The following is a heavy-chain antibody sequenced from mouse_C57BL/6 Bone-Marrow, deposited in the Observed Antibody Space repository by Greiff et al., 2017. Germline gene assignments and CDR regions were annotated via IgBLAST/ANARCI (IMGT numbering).Heavy chain of an antibody. J-gene: IGHJ2*01. CDR3: ARNGYYFDY. V-gene: IGHV1-82*01. CDR1: GYAFSSSW. CDR2: IYPGDGDT. Sequence: QVQLQQSGPELVKPGASVKISCKASGYAFSSSWMNWVKQRPGKGLEWIGRIYPGDGDTNYNGKFKGKATLTADKSSSTAYMQLSSLTSGDSAVYFCARNGYYFDYWGQGTTLTVSS. D-gene: IGHD2-2*01.